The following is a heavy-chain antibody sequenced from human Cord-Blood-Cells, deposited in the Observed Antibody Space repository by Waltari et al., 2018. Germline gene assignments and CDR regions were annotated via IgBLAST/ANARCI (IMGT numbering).Heavy chain of an antibody. J-gene: IGHJ4*02. CDR3: ARVGGYSYGPFDY. V-gene: IGHV3-21*01. CDR2: ISSSSSYI. CDR1: GFTFSSYS. D-gene: IGHD5-18*01. Sequence: EVQLVESGGGLVKPGGSLRLSCAASGFTFSSYSMNWVRQAPGKGLEGVSSISSSSSYIYYADSVKGRFTISRDNAKNSLYLQMNSLRAEDTAVYYCARVGGYSYGPFDYWGQGTLVTVSS.